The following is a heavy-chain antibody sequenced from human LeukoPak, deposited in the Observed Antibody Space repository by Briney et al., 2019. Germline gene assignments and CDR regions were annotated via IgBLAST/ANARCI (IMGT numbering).Heavy chain of an antibody. V-gene: IGHV3-33*06. D-gene: IGHD5-12*01. CDR2: IWSDGSNA. CDR3: AKESVATRYYYYYCMDV. CDR1: GFTFSYYG. Sequence: GGSLRLSCAASGFTFSYYGMHWVRQAPGKGLEWVGLIWSDGSNAYYAASVKGRFTISRDNSKKTLYLQMNSLRDEDTAVYYCAKESVATRYYYYYCMDVWGKGTTVTVSS. J-gene: IGHJ6*03.